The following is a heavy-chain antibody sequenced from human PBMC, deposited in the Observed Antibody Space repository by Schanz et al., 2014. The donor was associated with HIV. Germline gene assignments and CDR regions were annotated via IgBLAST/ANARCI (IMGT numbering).Heavy chain of an antibody. CDR1: GGSFIDHA. J-gene: IGHJ6*02. CDR2: PPPPPPPP. V-gene: IGHV1-69*01. D-gene: IGHD6-6*01. Sequence: QVHLEQSGAEVRKPGSSMKVSCKTSGGSFIDHAIXWVRXXXXXPPPDMAPPPPPPPPPNYAQKFQGRVTITADESTSTGYMEMNRLVSEDTGLYYCARGAAARHNSYYYDLDVWGQGTTVTVSS. CDR3: ARGAAARHNSYYYDLDV.